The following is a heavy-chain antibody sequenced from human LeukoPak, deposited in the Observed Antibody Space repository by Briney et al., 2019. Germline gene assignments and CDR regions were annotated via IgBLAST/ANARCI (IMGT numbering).Heavy chain of an antibody. CDR2: ISSSSSYI. J-gene: IGHJ4*02. CDR3: AREVTTWRYFDY. D-gene: IGHD4-17*01. V-gene: IGHV3-21*01. CDR1: GFTFSSYS. Sequence: KTGGSLRLSCAASGFTFSSYSMNWVRQAPGKGLEWVSSISSSSSYIYYADSVKGRFTISRDNAKNSLYLQTNSLRAEDTAVYYCAREVTTWRYFDYWGQGTLVTVSS.